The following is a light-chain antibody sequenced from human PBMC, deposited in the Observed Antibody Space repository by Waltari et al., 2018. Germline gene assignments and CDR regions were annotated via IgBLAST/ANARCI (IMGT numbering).Light chain of an antibody. CDR2: AAS. V-gene: IGKV1-6*01. CDR3: LQDYNYPRT. J-gene: IGKJ1*01. CDR1: QDIRND. Sequence: AIQMTQSPSSLSASVGDRVTITCRASQDIRNDLGWYQQKPGEAPKLLIYAASNLQSGVPSKFSGSGSGTDFTLIISSLQPEDFATYYCLQDYNYPRTFGQGTKVEIK.